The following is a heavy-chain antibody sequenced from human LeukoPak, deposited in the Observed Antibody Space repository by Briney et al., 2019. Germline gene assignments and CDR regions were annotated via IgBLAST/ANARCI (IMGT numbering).Heavy chain of an antibody. CDR2: ISAYNGNT. CDR1: GYTFTSYG. V-gene: IGHV1-18*01. Sequence: ATVKVSCKASGYTFTSYGISWLRQAPGQGLEWMGWISAYNGNTNYAQKLQGRVTMTTDTSTSTAYMELRSLRSDDTAVYYCARARPHYDSSGYYFDYWGQGTLVTVSS. J-gene: IGHJ4*02. D-gene: IGHD3-22*01. CDR3: ARARPHYDSSGYYFDY.